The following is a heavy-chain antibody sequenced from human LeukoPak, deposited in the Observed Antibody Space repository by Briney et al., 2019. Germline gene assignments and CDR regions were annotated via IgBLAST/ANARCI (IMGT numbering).Heavy chain of an antibody. CDR1: GFTFSNYS. Sequence: PGGALRLSCAGSGFTFSNYSMNWVRLAPGKGLEWVSYISPTSGTIYYTDSVKGRFTISRDNAKNSLYLQMNSLTVEDTAVYYCARGSSSGWYYSHMDVWGKGTTVIVSS. D-gene: IGHD6-19*01. V-gene: IGHV3-48*01. CDR3: ARGSSSGWYYSHMDV. CDR2: ISPTSGTI. J-gene: IGHJ6*03.